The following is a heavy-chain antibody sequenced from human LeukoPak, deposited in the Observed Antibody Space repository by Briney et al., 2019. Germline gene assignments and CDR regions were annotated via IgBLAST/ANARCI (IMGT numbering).Heavy chain of an antibody. V-gene: IGHV1-18*01. D-gene: IGHD3-22*01. CDR1: GYTFTSYG. CDR2: INVYNGNI. CDR3: ARDADYYDSSGYYRQFDY. Sequence: ASVKVSCKTSGYTFTSYGISWVRQAPGQGLEWMGWINVYNGNINYSQKLQGRVTMTTDTSTSTAYMELRSLRSDDTAVYYCARDADYYDSSGYYRQFDYWGQGTLVTVSS. J-gene: IGHJ4*02.